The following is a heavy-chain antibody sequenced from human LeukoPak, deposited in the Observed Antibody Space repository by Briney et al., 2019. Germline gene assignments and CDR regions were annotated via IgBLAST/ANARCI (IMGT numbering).Heavy chain of an antibody. CDR3: ASLLLTPYRGYEGDY. V-gene: IGHV3-21*01. D-gene: IGHD5-12*01. J-gene: IGHJ4*02. CDR2: ISSSSYI. CDR1: GFTFSSYS. Sequence: SGGSLRLSSAASGFTFSSYSMNWVRQAPGKGLEWGSSISSSSYIYYADSVKGRFTISRDNAKNSLYLKMNSLRAEDTAIYSCASLLLTPYRGYEGDYWGQGTLVTVSS.